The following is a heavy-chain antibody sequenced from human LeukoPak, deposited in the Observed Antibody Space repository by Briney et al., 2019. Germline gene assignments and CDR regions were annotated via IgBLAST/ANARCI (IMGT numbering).Heavy chain of an antibody. D-gene: IGHD3-3*01. CDR2: IYHSGST. V-gene: IGHV4-38-2*02. J-gene: IGHJ4*02. CDR3: AKLWRTVVEEDY. Sequence: SETLSLTCTVSGHSISSGYYWGWIRQPPGKGLEWIGNIYHSGSTYYNPSLKSRVILSVDTSKNQFSLKLISVTAADTAVYYCAKLWRTVVEEDYWGQGTLVTVSS. CDR1: GHSISSGYY.